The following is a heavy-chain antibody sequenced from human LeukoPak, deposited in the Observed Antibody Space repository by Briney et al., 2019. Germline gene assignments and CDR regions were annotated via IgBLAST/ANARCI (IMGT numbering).Heavy chain of an antibody. CDR1: GGSISSGRYY. D-gene: IGHD1-26*01. CDR3: ARAAGTSGSRNWFDP. J-gene: IGHJ5*02. Sequence: SSETLSLTCTVSGGSISSGRYYWSWVRQHAGRGLEWIVRIHTSGSTNYNPSLKSRVTISVDTSKNQFSLKLSSVTAADTAVYYCARAAGTSGSRNWFDPWGEGTLVTVSS. CDR2: IHTSGST. V-gene: IGHV4-61*02.